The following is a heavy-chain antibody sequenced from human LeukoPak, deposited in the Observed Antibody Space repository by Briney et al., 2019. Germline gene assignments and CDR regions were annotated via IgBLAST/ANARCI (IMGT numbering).Heavy chain of an antibody. CDR2: IYYSGST. CDR3: ARHLGDYYYYGMDV. CDR1: GGSISSYY. V-gene: IGHV4-59*08. Sequence: SETLSLTCTVSGGSISSYYWSWIRQPPGKGLEWIGYIYYSGSTNYNPSLKSRVTISVDTPKNQFSLKLSSVTAADTAVYYCARHLGDYYYYGMDVWGQGTTVTVSS. J-gene: IGHJ6*02.